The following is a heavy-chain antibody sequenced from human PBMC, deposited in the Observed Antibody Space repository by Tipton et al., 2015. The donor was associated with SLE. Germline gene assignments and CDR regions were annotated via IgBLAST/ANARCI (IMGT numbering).Heavy chain of an antibody. CDR1: GGSISSYY. V-gene: IGHV4-59*01. D-gene: IGHD2-15*01. CDR3: ARAEGSWDAFDI. J-gene: IGHJ3*02. CDR2: IYYSGST. Sequence: TLSLTCTVSGGSISSYYWSWIRQPPGRGLEWIGYIYYSGSTNYNPSLKSRVTISVDTSKNQFSLKLSSVTAADTDVYYCARAEGSWDAFDIWGQGTMVTVYS.